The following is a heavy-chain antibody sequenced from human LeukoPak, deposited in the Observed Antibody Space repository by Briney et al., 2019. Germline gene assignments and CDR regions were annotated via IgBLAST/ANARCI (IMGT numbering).Heavy chain of an antibody. D-gene: IGHD3-10*01. Sequence: GASVKVSCKASGYTLTSYAMHSVRQAPGQRREWMGWINAGNGNTKYSQKFQGRVTITRDTSASTAYMELSSLRSEDTAVYYCAVHPDYYYGSGSYYHWGQGTLVTVSS. CDR1: GYTLTSYA. CDR2: INAGNGNT. CDR3: AVHPDYYYGSGSYYH. V-gene: IGHV1-3*01. J-gene: IGHJ5*02.